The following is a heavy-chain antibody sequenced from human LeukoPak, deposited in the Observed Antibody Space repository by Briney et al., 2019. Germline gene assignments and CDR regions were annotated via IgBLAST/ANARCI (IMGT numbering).Heavy chain of an antibody. V-gene: IGHV4-59*01. CDR3: ARTARQCDY. CDR1: GDSIHTYY. J-gene: IGHJ4*02. Sequence: SETLSLTCTDSGDSIHTYYWSWIRQPPGKGLEYIGYIYHIGDTNYNPSLKGRVTMSVDTSNNQFSLRLSSVTAADTAVYYCARTARQCDYWGQGILVSVSS. CDR2: IYHIGDT. D-gene: IGHD6-6*01.